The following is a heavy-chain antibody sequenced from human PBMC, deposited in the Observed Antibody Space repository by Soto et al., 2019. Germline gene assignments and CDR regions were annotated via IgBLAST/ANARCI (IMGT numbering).Heavy chain of an antibody. CDR1: GGSFSGYY. CDR3: ASLFRCIGYFSGGSCCTGYYYYGMDV. V-gene: IGHV4-34*01. J-gene: IGHJ6*02. CDR2: INHSGNT. Sequence: QVQLQQWGAGLLKPSETLSLTCAVYGGSFSGYYWSWIRQPPGKGLEWIGEINHSGNTNYNPSLKGRVASSVHTSKIQFPLKLGSVTAADTAVYYCASLFRCIGYFSGGSCCTGYYYYGMDVWGQGTTVTVSS. D-gene: IGHD2-15*01.